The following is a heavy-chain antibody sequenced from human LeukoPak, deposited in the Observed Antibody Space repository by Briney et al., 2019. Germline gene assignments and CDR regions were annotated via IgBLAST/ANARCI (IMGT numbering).Heavy chain of an antibody. J-gene: IGHJ4*02. CDR2: IWYDGSRK. D-gene: IGHD2-15*01. V-gene: IGHV3-33*01. CDR3: ATARGSDGNFYIDY. Sequence: GSLRLSCAASGFTFRNYGMHWVRQAPGKGLEWVAIIWYDGSRKYYLDSVKGRFTISRDNSKNMLYLHMSSLRAEDTAVYYCATARGSDGNFYIDYWGQGTLVTVSS. CDR1: GFTFRNYG.